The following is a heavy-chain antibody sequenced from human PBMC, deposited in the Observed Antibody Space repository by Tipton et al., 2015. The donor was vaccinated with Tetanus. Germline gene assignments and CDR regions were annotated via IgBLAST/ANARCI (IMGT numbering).Heavy chain of an antibody. D-gene: IGHD4-23*01. CDR3: AKSLKLTVVTPLDY. Sequence: SLRLSCAASGFTFSSYGMHWVRQAPGKGLEWVAVISYDGSNKYYADSVKGRFTISRDNSKNTLYLQMNSLRAEDTTVYYCAKSLKLTVVTPLDYWGQGTLVTVSS. CDR2: ISYDGSNK. CDR1: GFTFSSYG. V-gene: IGHV3-30*18. J-gene: IGHJ4*02.